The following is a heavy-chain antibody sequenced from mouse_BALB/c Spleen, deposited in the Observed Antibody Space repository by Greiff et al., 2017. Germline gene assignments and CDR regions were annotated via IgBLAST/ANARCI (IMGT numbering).Heavy chain of an antibody. V-gene: IGHV14-3*02. Sequence: EVQLQQSGAELVKPGASVKLSCTASGFNIKDTYMHWVKQRPEQGLEWIGRIDPANGNTKYDPKFQGKATITADTSSNTAYLQLSSLTSEDTAVYYCAYCYSSSYGKYFDYWGQGTTLTVSS. D-gene: IGHD1-1*01. CDR3: AYCYSSSYGKYFDY. CDR1: GFNIKDTY. J-gene: IGHJ2*01. CDR2: IDPANGNT.